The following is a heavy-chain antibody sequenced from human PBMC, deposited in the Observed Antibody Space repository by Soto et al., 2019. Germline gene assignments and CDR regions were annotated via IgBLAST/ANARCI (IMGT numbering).Heavy chain of an antibody. CDR3: AIARYSGGYYGAYYFDY. J-gene: IGHJ4*02. CDR2: FDPEEGET. D-gene: IGHD1-26*01. Sequence: GASVKVSCKVSGYSHIEKSVHWVRQAPGRGLEWMGGFDPEEGETIYAQRFQGRLTVTEDTSTDTAYMELSSLRSEDTAVYYCAIARYSGGYYGAYYFDYWGQGTLVTVSS. CDR1: GYSHIEKS. V-gene: IGHV1-24*01.